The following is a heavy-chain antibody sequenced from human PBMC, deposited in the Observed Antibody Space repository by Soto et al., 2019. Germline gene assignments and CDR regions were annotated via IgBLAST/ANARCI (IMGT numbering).Heavy chain of an antibody. J-gene: IGHJ6*02. CDR2: IYYSGST. Sequence: SETLSLTCTVSGGSISSGGYYWSWIRQHPGKGLEWIGYIYYSGSTYYNPSLKSRVTISVDTSKNQFSLKLSSVTAADTAVYYCARDDYYGSGSYFCGMDVWGQGTTVNVS. CDR1: GGSISSGGYY. D-gene: IGHD3-10*01. V-gene: IGHV4-31*03. CDR3: ARDDYYGSGSYFCGMDV.